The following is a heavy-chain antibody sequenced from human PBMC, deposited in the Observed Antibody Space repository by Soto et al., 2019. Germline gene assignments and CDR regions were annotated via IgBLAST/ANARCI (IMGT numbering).Heavy chain of an antibody. D-gene: IGHD2-15*01. Sequence: QVQLVQSGAEVKKPGSSVKVSCKASGGTFSSYAISWVRQAPGQGLEWMGGIIPIFGTANYAQKFQGRVTITADDSRSTAYMELISLRSEDTGVYYCARESRYCSGGSCYFLPGIDYWGQGTLVTVSS. V-gene: IGHV1-69*12. J-gene: IGHJ4*02. CDR2: IIPIFGTA. CDR1: GGTFSSYA. CDR3: ARESRYCSGGSCYFLPGIDY.